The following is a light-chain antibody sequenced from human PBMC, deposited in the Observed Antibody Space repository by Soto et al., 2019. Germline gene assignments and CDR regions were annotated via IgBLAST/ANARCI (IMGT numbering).Light chain of an antibody. J-gene: IGLJ1*01. CDR3: AAWDGSRNFYV. CDR1: SSNIGSNA. Sequence: QSVLTQPPSASGTPGPRVTISCSGSSSNIGSNAVNWYQQLRRTAPKVLIYSNNQRPSGNPDRFSVAKSGTSASLAISGLQSEDEADYYWAAWDGSRNFYVFGTGTKVTVL. CDR2: SNN. V-gene: IGLV1-44*01.